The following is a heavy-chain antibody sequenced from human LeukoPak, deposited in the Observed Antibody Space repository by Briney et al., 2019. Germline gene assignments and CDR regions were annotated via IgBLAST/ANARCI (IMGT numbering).Heavy chain of an antibody. V-gene: IGHV4-34*01. CDR1: GGSFSGYY. CDR2: INHSGST. J-gene: IGHJ2*01. CDR3: ARSEGPKDWYFDL. Sequence: PSETLSLTCAVYGGSFSGYYWSWIRQPPGKGLEWIGEINHSGSTNYNPSLKSRVTISVDTSKNQFSLKLSSVTAADTAVYYCARSEGPKDWYFDLWGRGTLVTVSS.